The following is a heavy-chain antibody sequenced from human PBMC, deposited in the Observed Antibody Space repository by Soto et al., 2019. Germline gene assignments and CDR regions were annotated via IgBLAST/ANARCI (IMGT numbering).Heavy chain of an antibody. V-gene: IGHV4-59*01. D-gene: IGHD6-19*01. CDR3: ARASAVAGISFDY. CDR2: IYYSGST. CDR1: GGSISSYY. Sequence: PSETLSLTCTVSGGSISSYYWSWIRQPPGKGLEWIGYIYYSGSTNYNPSLKSRVTISVDTSKNQFSLKLSSVTAADTAVYYCARASAVAGISFDYWGQGTLVTVSS. J-gene: IGHJ4*02.